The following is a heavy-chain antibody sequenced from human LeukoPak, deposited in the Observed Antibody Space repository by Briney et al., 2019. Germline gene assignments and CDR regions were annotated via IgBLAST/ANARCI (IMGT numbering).Heavy chain of an antibody. CDR2: MNPNSGNT. Sequence: ASVKVSCKASGYTFTSYDINWVRQATGQGLEWMGWMNPNSGNTGYAQKFQGRVTMTRDTSTSTVYMELSSLRSEDTAVYYCARACASYYYDSSGYPLGYWGQGTLVTVSS. V-gene: IGHV1-8*01. J-gene: IGHJ4*02. CDR3: ARACASYYYDSSGYPLGY. CDR1: GYTFTSYD. D-gene: IGHD3-22*01.